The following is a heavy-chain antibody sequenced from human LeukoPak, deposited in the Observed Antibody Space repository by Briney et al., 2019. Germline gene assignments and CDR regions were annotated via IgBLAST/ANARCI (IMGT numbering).Heavy chain of an antibody. CDR3: ARDSDLENAFDI. V-gene: IGHV4-4*07. D-gene: IGHD3-3*01. CDR2: IYTSGST. CDR1: GGSISSYY. J-gene: IGHJ3*02. Sequence: SETLSLTCTVSGGSISSYYWSWIRQPAGKGLEWIGRIYTSGSTNYNPSLKSRVTMSVDTSKNQFSLKLSSVAAADTAVYYCARDSDLENAFDIWGQGTMVTVSS.